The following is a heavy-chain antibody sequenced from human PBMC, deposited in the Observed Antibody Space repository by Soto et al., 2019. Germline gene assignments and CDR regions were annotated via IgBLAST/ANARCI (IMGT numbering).Heavy chain of an antibody. Sequence: SQTLALTSNVSGGSISSYCWSGIRQPTGKGMEWIWYIYYNGSTNYNPSLKSRVTISVDTAKNQFSLKLSSVTAADTAAYYCARHRPARPRPYPLTPPYYYVMDVSGQGTTVTVSS. CDR1: GGSISSYC. D-gene: IGHD2-15*01. V-gene: IGHV4-59*08. CDR2: IYYNGST. CDR3: ARHRPARPRPYPLTPPYYYVMDV. J-gene: IGHJ6*02.